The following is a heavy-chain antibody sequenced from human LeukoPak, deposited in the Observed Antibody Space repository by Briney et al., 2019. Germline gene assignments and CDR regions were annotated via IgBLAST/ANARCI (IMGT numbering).Heavy chain of an antibody. V-gene: IGHV4-39*07. CDR1: GGSIYSSSYY. CDR2: IYYSGST. CDR3: AREVITMVRGPFDY. Sequence: SETLSLTCTVSGGSIYSSSYYWGWIRQPPGKGLEWIGSIYYSGSTYYNPSLKSRVTISVDTSKNQFSLKLSSVTAADTAVYYCAREVITMVRGPFDYWGQGTLVTVSS. J-gene: IGHJ4*02. D-gene: IGHD3-10*01.